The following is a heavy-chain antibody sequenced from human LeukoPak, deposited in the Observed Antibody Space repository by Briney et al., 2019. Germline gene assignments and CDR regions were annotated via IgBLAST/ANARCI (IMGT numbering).Heavy chain of an antibody. J-gene: IGHJ4*02. CDR1: GXSXSNSNYY. V-gene: IGHV4-39*07. CDR2: IYFTGST. Sequence: LSXTCXXXGXSXSNSNYYWGWVRQPPGKGLEWIGFIYFTGSTHYNPSLKSRVAISVDTSKNQFSLKVSFVTAADTAVYYCARDPVATPRFLDSWGQGTLVIVSS. CDR3: ARDPVATPRFLDS. D-gene: IGHD5-12*01.